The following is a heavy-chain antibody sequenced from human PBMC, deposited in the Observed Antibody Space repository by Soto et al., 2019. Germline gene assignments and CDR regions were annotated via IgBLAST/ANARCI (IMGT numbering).Heavy chain of an antibody. CDR1: GGSISSGGYY. Sequence: QVQLQESGPGLVKPSQTLSLTCTVSGGSISSGGYYWSWIRQHPGKGLEWIGYIYYSGSTYYNPSLKSRVTTSVDTSKNQCSLTLSSVTAADTAVYYCARGEWLGERRFDPWGQGTLVTVSS. D-gene: IGHD3-16*01. CDR3: ARGEWLGERRFDP. CDR2: IYYSGST. V-gene: IGHV4-31*03. J-gene: IGHJ5*02.